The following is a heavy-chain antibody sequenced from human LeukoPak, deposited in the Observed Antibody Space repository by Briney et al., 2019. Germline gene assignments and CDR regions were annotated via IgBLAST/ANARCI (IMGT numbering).Heavy chain of an antibody. CDR1: GYTFTSYG. CDR2: ISAYNGNT. CDR3: ARDLSIDDYGGNSVLY. D-gene: IGHD4-23*01. V-gene: IGHV1-18*01. J-gene: IGHJ4*02. Sequence: VASVKVSCKASGYTFTSYGISWVRQAPGQGLEWMGWISAYNGNTNYAQKLQGRVTMTTDTSTSTAYMELRSLRSDDTAVYYCARDLSIDDYGGNSVLYWGQGTLVTVSS.